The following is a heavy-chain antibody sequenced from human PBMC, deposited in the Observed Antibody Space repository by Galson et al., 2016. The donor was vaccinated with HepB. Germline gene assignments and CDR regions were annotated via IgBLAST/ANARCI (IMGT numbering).Heavy chain of an antibody. CDR2: ITGSTGVT. CDR3: AKDRASVPDAFDI. Sequence: SLRLSCAASGFTFGSYAMTWVRQAPGKGLEWVSSITGSTGVTSYAASVRGRFTISRDNSKNTLYLQMKSLRAEDTALYYCAKDRASVPDAFDIWGQGTVVTVSS. V-gene: IGHV3-23*01. D-gene: IGHD2-2*01. J-gene: IGHJ3*02. CDR1: GFTFGSYA.